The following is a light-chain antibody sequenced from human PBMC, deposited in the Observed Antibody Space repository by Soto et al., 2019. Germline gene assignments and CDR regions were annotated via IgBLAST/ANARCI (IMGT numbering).Light chain of an antibody. J-gene: IGKJ2*01. V-gene: IGKV1-17*01. CDR1: QGIRND. CDR2: AAS. CDR3: LQHNSYPHT. Sequence: DIQITQSPSSLSASVAQRAKITCRSIQGIRNDLGWYQQKPGKAPKRLIYAASSLQSGVPSRFSGGGSGTEFTLTISSLQTEDFATYYCLQHNSYPHTFGKGTKVDIK.